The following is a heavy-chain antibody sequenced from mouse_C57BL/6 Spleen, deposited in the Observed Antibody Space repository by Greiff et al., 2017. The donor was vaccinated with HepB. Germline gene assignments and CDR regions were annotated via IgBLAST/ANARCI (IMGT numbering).Heavy chain of an antibody. D-gene: IGHD2-4*01. Sequence: VQLQQSGAELMKPGASVKLSCKATGYTFTGYWIEWVKQRPGHGLEWIGEILPGSGSTNYNEKFKGKATFTAGTSSNTAYMQLSSLTTEDSAIYYCARSPSMITPYYYAMDYWGQGTSVTVSS. CDR1: GYTFTGYW. J-gene: IGHJ4*01. V-gene: IGHV1-9*01. CDR2: ILPGSGST. CDR3: ARSPSMITPYYYAMDY.